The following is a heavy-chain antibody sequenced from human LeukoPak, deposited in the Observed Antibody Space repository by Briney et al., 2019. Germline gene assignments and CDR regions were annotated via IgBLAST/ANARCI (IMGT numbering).Heavy chain of an antibody. V-gene: IGHV1-69*13. J-gene: IGHJ3*02. CDR2: IIPIFGTA. D-gene: IGHD4-23*01. CDR1: GYSLTTYY. CDR3: ARDQTVVTPRNAFDI. Sequence: ASVKVSCKASGYSLTTYYMHWVRQAPGQGLEWMGGIIPIFGTANYAQKFQGRVTITADESTSTAYMELSSLRSEDTAVYYCARDQTVVTPRNAFDIWGQGTMVTVSS.